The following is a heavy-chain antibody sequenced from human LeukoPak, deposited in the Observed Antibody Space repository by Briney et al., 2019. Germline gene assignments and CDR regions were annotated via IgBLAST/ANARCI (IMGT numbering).Heavy chain of an antibody. J-gene: IGHJ4*02. CDR2: IYYSGSI. D-gene: IGHD5-18*01. V-gene: IGHV4-28*05. CDR3: ARTGDTAMVYFDY. CDR1: GYSISSSNW. Sequence: SETLSLTCAVSGYSISSSNWWGWIRQPPGRGQEWIGYIYYSGSIYYNPSLKSRVTMSVDTSKNQFSLKLSSVTAVDTAVYYCARTGDTAMVYFDYWGQGTLVTVSS.